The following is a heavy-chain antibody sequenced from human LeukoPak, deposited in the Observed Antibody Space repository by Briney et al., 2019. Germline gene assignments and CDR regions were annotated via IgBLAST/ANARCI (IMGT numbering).Heavy chain of an antibody. CDR1: GYTFIDQY. D-gene: IGHD3-22*01. J-gene: IGHJ4*02. V-gene: IGHV1-2*02. CDR2: IDPDTGDT. Sequence: ASVKVSCKPSGYTFIDQYLHWVRQAPGRGLESLGWIDPDTGDTNYPQKFQGRVTTTRDTSISTAYMELNRLRSDDTAVYYCARAGHNSNSGGYDFWGLGTLVTVSS. CDR3: ARAGHNSNSGGYDF.